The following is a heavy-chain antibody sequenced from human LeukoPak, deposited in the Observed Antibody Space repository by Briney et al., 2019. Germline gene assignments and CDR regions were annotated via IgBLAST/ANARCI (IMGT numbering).Heavy chain of an antibody. D-gene: IGHD3-9*01. CDR2: IYYSGST. CDR1: GGSISSYY. V-gene: IGHV4-59*01. J-gene: IGHJ5*02. CDR3: ARSGSLRYFDSVNWFDP. Sequence: SETLSLTCTVSGGSISSYYWSWIRQPPGKGLEWIGYIYYSGSTNYNPSLKSRVTISVDTSKNQFSLKLSSVTAADTAVYYCARSGSLRYFDSVNWFDPWGQGTLVTVSS.